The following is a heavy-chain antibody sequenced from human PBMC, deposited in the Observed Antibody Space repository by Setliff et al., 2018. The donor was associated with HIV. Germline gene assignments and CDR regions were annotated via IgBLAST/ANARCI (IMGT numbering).Heavy chain of an antibody. J-gene: IGHJ4*02. V-gene: IGHV1-18*01. CDR2: IGTYNGDT. CDR1: GYTFTTSG. Sequence: ASVKVSCKASGYTFTTSGVSWFRQAPGQGLEWMGWIGTYNGDTKFAQRFQGRVTMAPDTSASTAYMELRSLRYDDTAVYFCARAIQLETVDFWGQGTLVTVSS. D-gene: IGHD1-1*01. CDR3: ARAIQLETVDF.